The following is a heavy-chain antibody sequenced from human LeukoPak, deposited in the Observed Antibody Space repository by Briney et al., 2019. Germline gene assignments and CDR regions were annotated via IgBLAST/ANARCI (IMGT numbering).Heavy chain of an antibody. J-gene: IGHJ4*02. CDR3: ARGEDYGDYDGVQFDY. V-gene: IGHV4-39*07. Sequence: PSETLSLTCTVSGGSISSSSYYWGWIRQPPGKGLDWIGHIYYSGSAYYNPSLRSRVTISVDTSKNQFSLKLSSVTAADTAVYYCARGEDYGDYDGVQFDYWGQGALVTVSS. CDR2: IYYSGSA. CDR1: GGSISSSSYY. D-gene: IGHD4-17*01.